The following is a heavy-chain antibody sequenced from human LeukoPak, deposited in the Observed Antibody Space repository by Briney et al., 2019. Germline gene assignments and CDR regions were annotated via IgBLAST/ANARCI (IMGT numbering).Heavy chain of an antibody. CDR3: ARVRVYHLWELPAFDI. Sequence: PGGSLRLSCAASGFTFSSYAMSWVRQAPGKGLEWVSAISGSGGSTYYADSVKGRFTISRDNSKNTLYLQMNSLRAEDTAVYYCARVRVYHLWELPAFDIWGQGTMVTVSS. D-gene: IGHD1-26*01. CDR1: GFTFSSYA. CDR2: ISGSGGST. V-gene: IGHV3-23*01. J-gene: IGHJ3*02.